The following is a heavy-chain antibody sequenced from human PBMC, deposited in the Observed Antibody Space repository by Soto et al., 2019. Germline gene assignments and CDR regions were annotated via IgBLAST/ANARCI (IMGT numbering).Heavy chain of an antibody. J-gene: IGHJ4*02. CDR2: VYHTGNT. Sequence: SETLSLTCSVSGVSVTGYYWTWIRHSPGKGLEWIGYVYHTGNTYYNPSLKSRVTISLDTSKNQVSLRLRSVTAADTAVYYCAREQYNWKLWGQGTLVTVSS. CDR1: GVSVTGYY. V-gene: IGHV4-59*02. CDR3: AREQYNWKL. D-gene: IGHD1-20*01.